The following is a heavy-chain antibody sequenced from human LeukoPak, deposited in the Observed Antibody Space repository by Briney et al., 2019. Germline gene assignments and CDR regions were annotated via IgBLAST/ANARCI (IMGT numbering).Heavy chain of an antibody. CDR1: GFTFSTNS. J-gene: IGHJ5*02. V-gene: IGHV3-64D*08. D-gene: IGHD2-2*01. CDR2: ITSNGGST. CDR3: VTVGMTSIWSYLRFDP. Sequence: GGSLRLSCSASGFTFSTNSMHWVRQAPGKGLEFVSAITSNGGSTYYADSVKGRFTISRDNSKNTLYLQMSSLRAEDTAVYYCVTVGMTSIWSYLRFDPRGQGTLVSASS.